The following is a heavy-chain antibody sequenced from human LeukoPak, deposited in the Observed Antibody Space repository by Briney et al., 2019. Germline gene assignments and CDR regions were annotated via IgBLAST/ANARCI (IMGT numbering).Heavy chain of an antibody. CDR1: GFTFGDSA. Sequence: PGRSLRLSCAASGFTFGDSAMHWFRQAPGKGLEWVSGISWDSGSIVYADSVKGRFTISRDNAKNSLYLQMNSLRAEDTGLYYCARVSSGWYSNAFDIWGQGTMVTVS. V-gene: IGHV3-9*01. D-gene: IGHD6-19*01. J-gene: IGHJ3*02. CDR3: ARVSSGWYSNAFDI. CDR2: ISWDSGSI.